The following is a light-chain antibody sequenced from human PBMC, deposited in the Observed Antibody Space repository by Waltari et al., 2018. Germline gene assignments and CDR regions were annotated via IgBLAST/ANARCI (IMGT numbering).Light chain of an antibody. CDR1: QSIGRW. V-gene: IGKV1-5*03. CDR3: HQYNTYEHS. J-gene: IGKJ2*03. Sequence: DIQMTQSPSTLSASVGDRVTVTCRASQSIGRWLAWFQHKQGTAPRLLIYQASTLKSGVPLRFSGSGYGTEFNLSISSLQADDFATYFCHQYNTYEHSFGQGTRLEVK. CDR2: QAS.